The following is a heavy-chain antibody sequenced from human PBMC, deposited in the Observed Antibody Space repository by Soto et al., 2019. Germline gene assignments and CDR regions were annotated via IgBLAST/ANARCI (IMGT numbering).Heavy chain of an antibody. CDR3: ARDGDIAAAGSQPPDY. CDR2: IIAYNGNT. CDR1: CYTFTNYG. D-gene: IGHD6-13*01. V-gene: IGHV1-18*01. Sequence: ASVKVSCKASCYTFTNYGISLLRQSPGQWLEWMVWIIAYNGNTDYAQKLQGRVSMTTDSSTGTAYMELTSLRSDDTAVYYCARDGDIAAAGSQPPDYWGRGTLVTVSS. J-gene: IGHJ4*02.